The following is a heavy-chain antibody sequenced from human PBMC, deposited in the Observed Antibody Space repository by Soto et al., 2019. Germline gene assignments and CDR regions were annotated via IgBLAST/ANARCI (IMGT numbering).Heavy chain of an antibody. CDR2: MSGRGGST. CDR3: ATEHDDYYLLDV. V-gene: IGHV3-23*01. Sequence: EVQVLESGGGLVQPGGSLRLSCVVSGFTFNKSAMSWVRQAPGAGLEWVSAMSGRGGSTYYADSVKGRFTLSRDISKNTLFLQMSGLRAEDTAVYYCATEHDDYYLLDVWGQGTTVTVSS. CDR1: GFTFNKSA. J-gene: IGHJ6*02.